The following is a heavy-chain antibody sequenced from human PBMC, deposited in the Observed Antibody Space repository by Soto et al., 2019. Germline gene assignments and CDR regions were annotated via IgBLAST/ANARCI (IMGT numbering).Heavy chain of an antibody. CDR2: IYTSGGT. CDR3: ARGVRRPLAVADHSGPAFYYYGMDV. Sequence: SETLSLTCTVSGGSISSYDWTWIRRPAGKGLEWIGRIYTSGGTNYNPSLKSRVTIPVDTSKNQFSLKLSSVTAADTAVYYCARGVRRPLAVADHSGPAFYYYGMDVWGQGTTVTVSS. J-gene: IGHJ6*02. CDR1: GGSISSYD. D-gene: IGHD6-19*01. V-gene: IGHV4-4*07.